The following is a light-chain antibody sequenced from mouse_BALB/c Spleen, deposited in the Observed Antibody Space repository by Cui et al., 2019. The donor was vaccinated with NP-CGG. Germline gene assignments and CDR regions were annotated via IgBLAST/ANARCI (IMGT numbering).Light chain of an antibody. CDR1: TGAVITSNY. J-gene: IGLJ1*01. Sequence: QAAVTQASEPTTSPGETVTLTCRSSTGAVITSNYANWVQERPDHLFTGLIGGTNNRAPGVPARFSGSLIGDKAALTITGAQTEDEAIYFCALWYSNHWVFGGGTKLTVL. V-gene: IGLV1*01. CDR2: GTN. CDR3: ALWYSNHWV.